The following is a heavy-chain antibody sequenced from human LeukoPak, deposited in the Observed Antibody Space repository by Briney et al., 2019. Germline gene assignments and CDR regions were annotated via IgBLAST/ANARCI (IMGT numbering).Heavy chain of an antibody. D-gene: IGHD6-19*01. J-gene: IGHJ4*02. CDR3: ATSIGVAVAFDF. Sequence: GGSLRLSCAASGFTFDDYAMHWVRQAPGKGLEWVSGISWNSGSIGYADSVKGRFTISRDNAKNSLYLQMNSLKAEDTAIYYCATSIGVAVAFDFWGQGTLVTVSS. V-gene: IGHV3-9*01. CDR2: ISWNSGSI. CDR1: GFTFDDYA.